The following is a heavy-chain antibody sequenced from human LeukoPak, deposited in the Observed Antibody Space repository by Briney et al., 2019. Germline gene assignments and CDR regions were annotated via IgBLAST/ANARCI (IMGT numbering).Heavy chain of an antibody. CDR1: GGSISSYY. V-gene: IGHV4-59*01. J-gene: IGHJ3*02. Sequence: SETLSLTCTVSGGSISSYYWSWLRQPPGKGLEWIGYIYYSGSTDYNPSLRSRVTISVDTSKNQVSLKLTSVIAADTAVYYCARDPNSSRAFDIWGQGTMVTVSS. CDR2: IYYSGST. D-gene: IGHD6-19*01. CDR3: ARDPNSSRAFDI.